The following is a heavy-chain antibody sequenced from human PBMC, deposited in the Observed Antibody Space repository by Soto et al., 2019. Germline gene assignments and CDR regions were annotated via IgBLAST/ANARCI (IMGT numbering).Heavy chain of an antibody. CDR2: IYYSGST. J-gene: IGHJ4*02. CDR3: ARHGSGYWTGDFDY. V-gene: IGHV4-59*08. CDR1: GGSISSYY. Sequence: SETLSLTCTVSGGSISSYYWSWIRQPPGKGLEWIGYIYYSGSTNYNPSLKSRVTISVDTSKNQFSLKLSSVTAADTAVYYCARHGSGYWTGDFDYWGQGTRVTVSS. D-gene: IGHD3-22*01.